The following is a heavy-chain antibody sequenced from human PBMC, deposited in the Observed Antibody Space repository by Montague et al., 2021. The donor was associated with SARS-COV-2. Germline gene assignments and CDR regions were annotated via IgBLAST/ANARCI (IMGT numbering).Heavy chain of an antibody. V-gene: IGHV4-39*01. CDR1: GASLDSDNFF. Sequence: SETLSLTCSVSGASLDSDNFFWGWIRQPPGKRLEWIGVISNGGRTFDNPSPESRVTISVHTSRYQLSLNVKSVTAADTAVYYCARHRRYDVVTYYPDFWGQGILVTVSS. CDR2: ISNGGRT. J-gene: IGHJ4*02. D-gene: IGHD3-9*01. CDR3: ARHRRYDVVTYYPDF.